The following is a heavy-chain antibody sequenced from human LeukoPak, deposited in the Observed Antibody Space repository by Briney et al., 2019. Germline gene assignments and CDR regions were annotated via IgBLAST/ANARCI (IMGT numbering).Heavy chain of an antibody. D-gene: IGHD6-6*01. CDR1: GFTFSSYA. CDR2: ISGSGGST. Sequence: GGSLRLSCAASGFTFSSYAMSWVRQAPGKGLEWVSAISGSGGSTYYADSVKGRFTISRDNSKSTVYLQMNSLRPEDTAVYYCARAEPSSSSDFWGQGTLVTVSS. CDR3: ARAEPSSSSDF. V-gene: IGHV3-23*01. J-gene: IGHJ4*02.